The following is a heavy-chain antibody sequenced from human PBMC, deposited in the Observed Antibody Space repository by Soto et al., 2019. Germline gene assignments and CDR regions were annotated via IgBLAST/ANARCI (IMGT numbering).Heavy chain of an antibody. CDR1: GGAISTYY. D-gene: IGHD3-3*01. CDR2: IYSSGST. V-gene: IGHV4-4*07. CDR3: ARGQRFSDWFDP. J-gene: IGHJ5*02. Sequence: QVHLQESGPGLVKPSETLSLTCTVSGGAISTYYWTWIRQPAGKGLEWIGRIYSSGSTKYNPSLQSRVTMSLDTSNNQFSLRLTSVTAADTAVYHCARGQRFSDWFDPWGQGTLVTVSS.